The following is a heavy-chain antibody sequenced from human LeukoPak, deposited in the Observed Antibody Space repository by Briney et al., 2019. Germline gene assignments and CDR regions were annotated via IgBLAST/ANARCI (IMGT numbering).Heavy chain of an antibody. Sequence: ASVKVSCKASGYTFTSYAMHWVRQAPGQRLEWMEWINAGNGNTKYSQKFQGRVTITRDTSASTAYMELSSLRSEDTAVYYCARDGGELWLRCYFDYWGQGTLVTVSS. CDR2: INAGNGNT. CDR3: ARDGGELWLRCYFDY. V-gene: IGHV1-3*01. D-gene: IGHD5-18*01. J-gene: IGHJ4*02. CDR1: GYTFTSYA.